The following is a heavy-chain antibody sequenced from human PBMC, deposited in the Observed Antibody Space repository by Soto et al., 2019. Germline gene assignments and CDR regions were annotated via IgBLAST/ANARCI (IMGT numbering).Heavy chain of an antibody. Sequence: EVHLSESGGGLIQPGGSLRLSCAASGFMFNTYALSWVRQAPGRGPEWVSVISGSDGSTSYADSVKGRFTISRDNSRNTLYLQMNSLRPEDMAVYYCTRAHILCRGSYSTYDYCPLDVWGQGTTVTVSS. CDR3: TRAHILCRGSYSTYDYCPLDV. V-gene: IGHV3-23*01. D-gene: IGHD1-26*01. J-gene: IGHJ6*02. CDR2: ISGSDGST. CDR1: GFMFNTYA.